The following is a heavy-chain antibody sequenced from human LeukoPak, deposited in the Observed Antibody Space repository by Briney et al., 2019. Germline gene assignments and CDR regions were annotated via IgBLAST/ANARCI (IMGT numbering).Heavy chain of an antibody. CDR1: GDSMRKWC. Sequence: SETLSLTCAVSGDSMRKWCWSWIRQPAGKGLEWIGRIFATGDTNYNPSLKSRVAMSVDTSKNYFSLNLTSVTAADTAVYYCARADPYGGKLYYFDYWGQGTLVTVSS. D-gene: IGHD4-23*01. V-gene: IGHV4-4*07. CDR2: IFATGDT. J-gene: IGHJ4*02. CDR3: ARADPYGGKLYYFDY.